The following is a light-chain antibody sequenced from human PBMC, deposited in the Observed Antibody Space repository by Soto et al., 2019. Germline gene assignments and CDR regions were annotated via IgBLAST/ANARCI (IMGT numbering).Light chain of an antibody. CDR2: EAS. Sequence: DIQMTQSKSSLCSSVGDTVTITCRASQGIRHYLAWYQQKPGKVPKLLIYEASNLQSGVPSRFRGGGSGTEFTLTISSLQPEDVATYYCQNFDSAPQPFGQGTKVDIK. CDR3: QNFDSAPQP. CDR1: QGIRHY. J-gene: IGKJ1*01. V-gene: IGKV1-27*01.